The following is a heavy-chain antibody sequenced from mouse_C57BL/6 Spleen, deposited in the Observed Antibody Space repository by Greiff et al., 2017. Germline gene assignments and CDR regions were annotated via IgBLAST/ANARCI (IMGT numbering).Heavy chain of an antibody. D-gene: IGHD1-1*01. CDR1: GYTFTSYW. Sequence: QVQLQQPGTELVKPGASVKLSCKASGYTFTSYWMHWVKQRPGQGLEWIGNINPSNGGTNYNEKFKSKAKLTVDKSSSTAYMQLSSLTSEDSAVYDWARYGSSYLGFAYWGQGTLVTVSA. J-gene: IGHJ3*01. CDR2: INPSNGGT. V-gene: IGHV1-53*01. CDR3: ARYGSSYLGFAY.